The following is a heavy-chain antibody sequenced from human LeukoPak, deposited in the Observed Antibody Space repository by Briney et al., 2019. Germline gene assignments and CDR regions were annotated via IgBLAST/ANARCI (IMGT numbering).Heavy chain of an antibody. CDR3: ARVSSGWYVY. D-gene: IGHD6-19*01. V-gene: IGHV3-74*01. CDR1: GFPFSAYS. Sequence: GGSLRLSCAASGFPFSAYSMNWVRQAPGKGLVWVSRINSDGSSTSYADSVKGRFTISRDNAKNTLYLQMNSLRAEDTAVYYCARVSSGWYVYWGQGTLVTVSS. J-gene: IGHJ4*02. CDR2: INSDGSST.